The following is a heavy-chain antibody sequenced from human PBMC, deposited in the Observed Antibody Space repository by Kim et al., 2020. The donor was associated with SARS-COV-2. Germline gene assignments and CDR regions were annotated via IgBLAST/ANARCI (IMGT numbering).Heavy chain of an antibody. CDR3: AKSVTYYYDSSGYYSDY. Sequence: GGSLRLSCAASGFTFSSYAMSWVRQAPGKGLEWVSAISGSGGSTYYADSVKGRFTISRDNSKNTLYLQMNSLRAEDTAVYYCAKSVTYYYDSSGYYSDYWGQGTLVTVSS. CDR2: ISGSGGST. CDR1: GFTFSSYA. J-gene: IGHJ4*02. D-gene: IGHD3-22*01. V-gene: IGHV3-23*01.